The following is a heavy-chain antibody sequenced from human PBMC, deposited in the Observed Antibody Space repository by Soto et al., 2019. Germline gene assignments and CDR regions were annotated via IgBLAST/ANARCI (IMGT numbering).Heavy chain of an antibody. J-gene: IGHJ4*02. CDR2: INQDGGQT. Sequence: GGSVRLSCAASGFTFSNYRMKWVRQAPEKGLEWVAKINQDGGQTYYVDSVKGRFTISSDNAKNSLYLQLNNLRAEDTAVYYCATDYEAYWGQGTLVTVSS. CDR1: GFTFSNYR. V-gene: IGHV3-7*01. D-gene: IGHD3-16*01. CDR3: ATDYEAY.